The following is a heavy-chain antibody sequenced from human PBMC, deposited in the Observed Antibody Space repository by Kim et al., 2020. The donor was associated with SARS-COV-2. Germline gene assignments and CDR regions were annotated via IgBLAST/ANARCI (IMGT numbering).Heavy chain of an antibody. CDR1: GFTFSSYS. CDR2: ISSSSSYI. CDR3: ARARGGSSGPS. Sequence: GGSLRLSCAASGFTFSSYSMNWVRQAPGKGLEWVSSISSSSSYINYADSVKGRFTISRDNAKNSLYLQMNSLRAEDTAVYYCARARGGSSGPSCGQGTLVTVSS. D-gene: IGHD3-22*01. J-gene: IGHJ4*02. V-gene: IGHV3-21*01.